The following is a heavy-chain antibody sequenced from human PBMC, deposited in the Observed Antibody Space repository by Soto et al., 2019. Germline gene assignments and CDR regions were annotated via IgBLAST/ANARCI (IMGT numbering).Heavy chain of an antibody. J-gene: IGHJ3*02. V-gene: IGHV3-72*01. CDR1: EFTFSDHY. Sequence: GGSLRLSCAASEFTFSDHYMYWVRQAPGKGLEWVGRSRGKADSYTTEYTASVKGRFTISRDDSKNSLYLEMNSLKTEDTAVYYCARSATGTFDIWGQGTVVTVSS. CDR2: SRGKADSYTT. CDR3: ARSATGTFDI.